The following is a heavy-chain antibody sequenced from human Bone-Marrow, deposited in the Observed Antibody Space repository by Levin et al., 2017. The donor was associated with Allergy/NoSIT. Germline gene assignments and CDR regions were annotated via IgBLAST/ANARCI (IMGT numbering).Heavy chain of an antibody. J-gene: IGHJ4*02. CDR2: LYGDDDK. CDR1: GFSLSTNTVG. Sequence: SGPTLVKPTQTLTLTCTFSGFSLSTNTVGVGWIRQPPGKALEWLAVLYGDDDKRYNPSLKTRLTIRKDTSKNQVVLTLTKVDPVDTARYHCAHSLSGYDAYDYGGQGTMVTVSS. V-gene: IGHV2-5*02. CDR3: AHSLSGYDAYDY. D-gene: IGHD5-12*01.